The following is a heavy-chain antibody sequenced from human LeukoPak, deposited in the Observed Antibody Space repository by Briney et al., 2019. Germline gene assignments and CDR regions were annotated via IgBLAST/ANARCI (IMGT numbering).Heavy chain of an antibody. V-gene: IGHV3-49*03. D-gene: IGHD5-18*01. CDR3: TREGVGGYSYGYYY. CDR2: IRSKAYGGTT. CDR1: GFTFGDYA. Sequence: GGSLRLSCTASGFTFGDYAMSWLRQAPGKGLEWVGFIRSKAYGGTTEYAASVKGRFTISRDDSKSIAYLQMNSLKTEGTAVYYCTREGVGGYSYGYYYWGQGTLVTVSS. J-gene: IGHJ4*02.